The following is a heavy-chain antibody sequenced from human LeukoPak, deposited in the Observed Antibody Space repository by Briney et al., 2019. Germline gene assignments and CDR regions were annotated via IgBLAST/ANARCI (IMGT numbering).Heavy chain of an antibody. J-gene: IGHJ6*02. Sequence: GGSLRLSCAASGFIFSDYAIHWVRQTPGKGLEWVAVISYDENKKYYADSVKGRLTISRDNSKTTLYLQMNNLRAEDTAVYFCARDASSGPYFFYGMDFWGQGTTDTVSS. V-gene: IGHV3-30-3*01. D-gene: IGHD3-10*01. CDR3: ARDASSGPYFFYGMDF. CDR1: GFIFSDYA. CDR2: ISYDENKK.